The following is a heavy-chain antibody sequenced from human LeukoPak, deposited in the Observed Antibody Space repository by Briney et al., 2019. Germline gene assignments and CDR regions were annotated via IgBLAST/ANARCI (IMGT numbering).Heavy chain of an antibody. CDR2: ISAYNGNT. Sequence: ASVKVSCKASGYTFTSYGISWVRQAPGQGLEWMGWISAYNGNTNYAQKLQGRVTMTTDTSTSTAYVELRSLRSDDTAVYYCAKDLDDSRFNAFDVWGQGTMVTVSS. CDR1: GYTFTSYG. D-gene: IGHD6-6*01. J-gene: IGHJ3*01. CDR3: AKDLDDSRFNAFDV. V-gene: IGHV1-18*01.